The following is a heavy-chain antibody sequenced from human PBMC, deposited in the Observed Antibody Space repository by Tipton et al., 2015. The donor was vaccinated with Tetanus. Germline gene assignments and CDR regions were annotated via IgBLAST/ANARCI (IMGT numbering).Heavy chain of an antibody. CDR1: GYSFTSYW. CDR3: ARSYYGSGSYKDWYFDL. D-gene: IGHD3-10*01. Sequence: QLVQSGAEVKKPGESLRISCKGSGYSFTSYWISWVRQMPGKGLEWMGRIDPSDSYTNYSPSFQGHVTISADKSISTAYLQWSSLKASDTAMYYCARSYYGSGSYKDWYFDLWGRGTLVTVSS. V-gene: IGHV5-10-1*01. CDR2: IDPSDSYT. J-gene: IGHJ2*01.